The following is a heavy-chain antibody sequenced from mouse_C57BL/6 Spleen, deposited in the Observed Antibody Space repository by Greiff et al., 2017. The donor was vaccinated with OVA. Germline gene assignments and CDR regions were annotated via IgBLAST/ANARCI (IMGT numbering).Heavy chain of an antibody. CDR3: ARELLTGDWYFGV. CDR2: ISSGSSTI. CDR1: GFTFSDYG. Sequence: EVMLVESGGGLVKPGGSLKLSCAASGFTFSDYGMHWVRQAPEKGLEWVAYISSGSSTIYYADTVKGRFTISRDNAKNTLFLQMTSLRSEDTAMYYCARELLTGDWYFGVWGTGTTVTVSS. J-gene: IGHJ1*03. V-gene: IGHV5-17*01. D-gene: IGHD4-1*01.